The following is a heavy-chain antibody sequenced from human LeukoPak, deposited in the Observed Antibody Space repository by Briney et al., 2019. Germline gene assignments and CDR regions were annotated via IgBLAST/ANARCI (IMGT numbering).Heavy chain of an antibody. V-gene: IGHV1-2*02. J-gene: IGHJ3*01. CDR2: INPKSGAT. D-gene: IGHD2-8*02. CDR1: GYTFDENY. Sequence: AASVKVSCKASGYTFDENYIHWVRQAPGQGPEWMGWINPKSGATDSAQKFQGRLTMTRDTSIATASMDLSGLRLDDTGIYYCARAGGESTGHYDSFHFWGQGTMITVSS. CDR3: ARAGGESTGHYDSFHF.